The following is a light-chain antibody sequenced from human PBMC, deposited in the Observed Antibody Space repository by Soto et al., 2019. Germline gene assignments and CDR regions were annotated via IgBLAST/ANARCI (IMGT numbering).Light chain of an antibody. J-gene: IGKJ4*01. Sequence: EIVLTQSPATLSLSPGERATLSCRASQSVSSYLAWYQQKPGQAPRLLIYDASNRATGIPARFSGSGSGTDFPLTISSQEPEDFAVYYCQQRSNWPLTFGGGTKVEIK. CDR1: QSVSSY. CDR2: DAS. V-gene: IGKV3-11*01. CDR3: QQRSNWPLT.